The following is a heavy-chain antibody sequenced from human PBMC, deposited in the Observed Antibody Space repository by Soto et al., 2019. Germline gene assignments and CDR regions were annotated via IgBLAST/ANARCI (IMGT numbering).Heavy chain of an antibody. Sequence: GSSVKGACRTSGYTFTLYTIHWVRQAPGKTLEWMGWINTCNCKTKYSKRFQGRVTMSRDTSTSTAYMELSSLTSEETAVYYCAKLGGGYIYRPYLRXWGQGTLFTVSX. V-gene: IGHV1-3*04. J-gene: IGHJ4*02. CDR2: INTCNCKT. CDR1: GYTFTLYT. D-gene: IGHD5-18*01. CDR3: AKLGGGYIYRPYLRX.